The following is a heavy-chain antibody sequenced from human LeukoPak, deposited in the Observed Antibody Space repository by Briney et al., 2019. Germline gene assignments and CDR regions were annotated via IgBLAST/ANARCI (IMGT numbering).Heavy chain of an antibody. CDR3: AILFVRLCYFDY. D-gene: IGHD2/OR15-2a*01. CDR1: GYTFTSYD. J-gene: IGHJ4*02. Sequence: ASVKVSCKASGYTFTSYDINWVRQATGQGLEWMGWMNPNSGNTGYAQKFQGRVTMTRNTSISTAYMELSSLRSEDTAVYYCAILFVRLCYFDYWGQGTLVTVSS. V-gene: IGHV1-8*01. CDR2: MNPNSGNT.